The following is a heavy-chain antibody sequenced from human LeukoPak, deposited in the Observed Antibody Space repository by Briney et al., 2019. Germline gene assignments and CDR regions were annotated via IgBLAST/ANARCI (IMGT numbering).Heavy chain of an antibody. J-gene: IGHJ4*02. CDR1: GFTVSSNY. V-gene: IGHV3-21*01. D-gene: IGHD3-9*01. CDR3: ARGYDHYDILTGYYPLTYYFDY. CDR2: ISSSSSYI. Sequence: GGSLRLSCAASGFTVSSNYMSWVRQAPGKGLEWVSSISSSSSYIYYADSVKGRFTISRDNAKNSLYLQMNSLRAEDTAVYYCARGYDHYDILTGYYPLTYYFDYWGQGTLVTVSS.